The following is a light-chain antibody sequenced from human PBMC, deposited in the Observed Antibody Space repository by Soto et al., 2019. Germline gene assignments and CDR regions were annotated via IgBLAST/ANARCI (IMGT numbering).Light chain of an antibody. Sequence: EVVMTQYPAVMSASPRESATRSCKASQSISSNGAWYQQKPGQEPRRLIYDASTRSTGIPARLSGSGSGTEFTLTISSLQSEDFAVYYCTQYNDWPPLTFGGGTKVEIK. CDR1: QSISSN. CDR3: TQYNDWPPLT. J-gene: IGKJ4*01. CDR2: DAS. V-gene: IGKV3-15*01.